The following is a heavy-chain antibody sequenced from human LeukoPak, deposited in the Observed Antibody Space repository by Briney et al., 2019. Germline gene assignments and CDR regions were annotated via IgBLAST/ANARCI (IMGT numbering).Heavy chain of an antibody. J-gene: IGHJ4*02. CDR3: TTDRHLNYYDSSGYYDY. D-gene: IGHD3-22*01. Sequence: EGSLRLSCSASGFTFSNAWMSWVRQAPGKGLEWVGRIKTKADGGTTDYPAPVKGRFTISRDDSKNTLYLQMNSLKSEDTAVYYCTTDRHLNYYDSSGYYDYWGQGTLVTVSS. CDR2: IKTKADGGTT. V-gene: IGHV3-15*01. CDR1: GFTFSNAW.